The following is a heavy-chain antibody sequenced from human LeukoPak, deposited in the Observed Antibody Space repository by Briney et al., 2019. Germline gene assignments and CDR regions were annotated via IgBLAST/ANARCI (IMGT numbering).Heavy chain of an antibody. CDR1: GGSISSSNW. CDR3: AKDPGRNLEWFNMKPGFDY. CDR2: IYHSGST. V-gene: IGHV4-4*02. J-gene: IGHJ4*02. D-gene: IGHD3-3*01. Sequence: SGTLSLTCAVSGGSISSSNWWSWVRQPPGKGLEWIGEIYHSGSTNYNPSLKSRVTISVDKSKNQFSLKLSSVTAADTAVYYCAKDPGRNLEWFNMKPGFDYWGQGTLVTVSS.